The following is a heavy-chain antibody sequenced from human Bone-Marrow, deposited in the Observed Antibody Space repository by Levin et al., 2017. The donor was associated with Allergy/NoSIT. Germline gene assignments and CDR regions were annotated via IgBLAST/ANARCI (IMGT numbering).Heavy chain of an antibody. D-gene: IGHD2-8*02. J-gene: IGHJ6*02. V-gene: IGHV3-74*01. CDR3: ARDTGRRMDV. Sequence: PSETLSLTCAASGFTLSGYWMHWVRQAPGRGLVWVSIINTDGATTRYADSVKGRFTISRDNAKNTLYLQMNSLRAEDTAEYYCARDTGRRMDVWGQGTTVTVSS. CDR2: INTDGATT. CDR1: GFTLSGYW.